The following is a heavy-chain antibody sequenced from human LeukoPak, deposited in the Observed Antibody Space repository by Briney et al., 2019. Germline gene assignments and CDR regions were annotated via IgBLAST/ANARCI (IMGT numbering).Heavy chain of an antibody. D-gene: IGHD3-10*01. V-gene: IGHV4-39*01. CDR1: GGSISSSSYY. J-gene: IGHJ6*03. CDR2: IYYSGST. CDR3: ATHGVYYYYMDV. Sequence: SETLSLTCTVSGGSISSSSYYWGWIRQPPGKGLEWIGSIYYSGSTYYNPSLKSRVTISVDTSKNQFSLKLSSVTAADTAVYYSATHGVYYYYMDVWGKGTTVTVSS.